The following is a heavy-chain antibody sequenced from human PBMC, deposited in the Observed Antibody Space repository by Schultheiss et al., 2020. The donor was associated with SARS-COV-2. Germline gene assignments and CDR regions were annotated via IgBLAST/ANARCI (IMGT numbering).Heavy chain of an antibody. Sequence: SVKVSCKASGGTFSTYAISWVRQAPGQGLEWMGGIIPIFGTANYAQKFQGRVTITADESTSTAYMELSSLRSEDTAVYYCAKDGWNYSPPSNAMDVWGQGTTVTVSS. J-gene: IGHJ6*02. CDR2: IIPIFGTA. D-gene: IGHD1-7*01. V-gene: IGHV1-69*13. CDR3: AKDGWNYSPPSNAMDV. CDR1: GGTFSTYA.